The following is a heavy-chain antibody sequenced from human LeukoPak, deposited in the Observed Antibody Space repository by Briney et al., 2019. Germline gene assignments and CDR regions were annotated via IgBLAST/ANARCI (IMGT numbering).Heavy chain of an antibody. D-gene: IGHD6-19*01. V-gene: IGHV1-2*02. CDR2: INPNSGGT. CDR3: ARAGRLGVAGTNLGY. CDR1: GYTLTSNG. J-gene: IGHJ4*02. Sequence: GASVKVSCTASGYTLTSNGISWVRQAPGQGLEWMGWINPNSGGTNYAQKFQGRVTMTRDTSISTAYMELSRLRSDDTAVYYCARAGRLGVAGTNLGYWGQGTLVTVSS.